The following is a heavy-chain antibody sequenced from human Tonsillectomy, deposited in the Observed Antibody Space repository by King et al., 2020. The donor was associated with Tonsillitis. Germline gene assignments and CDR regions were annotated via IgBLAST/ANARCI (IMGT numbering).Heavy chain of an antibody. V-gene: IGHV1-46*03. CDR2: VTPNEGNT. J-gene: IGHJ4*02. D-gene: IGHD2-21*02. CDR1: GYTFTMHN. Sequence: VQLVESGAEVKMPGASVKVSCRASGYTFTMHNMHWVRQAPGQGLEWMAMVTPNEGNTHYAQKFQGRVTVTRDTSTSTVNMEMSSLRSEDTAVYYCARDSGDWAADYWGQGTLVTVSS. CDR3: ARDSGDWAADY.